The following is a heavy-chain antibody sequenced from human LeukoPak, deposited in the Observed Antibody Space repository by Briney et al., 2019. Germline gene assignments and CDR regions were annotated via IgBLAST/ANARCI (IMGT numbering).Heavy chain of an antibody. CDR2: ISYDGSNK. D-gene: IGHD7-27*01. Sequence: GGSLRLSCAASGFTFSSYAMHWVRQAPGKGLEWVAVISYDGSNKYYADSVKGRFTISRDNSKNTLYLQMNSLRAEDTAVYYCARDPTLNWGTKYYFDYWGQGTLVTVSS. CDR3: ARDPTLNWGTKYYFDY. CDR1: GFTFSSYA. J-gene: IGHJ4*02. V-gene: IGHV3-30-3*01.